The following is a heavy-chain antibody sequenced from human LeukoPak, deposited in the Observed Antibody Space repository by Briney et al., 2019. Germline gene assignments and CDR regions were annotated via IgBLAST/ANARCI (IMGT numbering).Heavy chain of an antibody. Sequence: GGSLRLSCAASGFTFSSYWMSWVRQAPGKGMEWVANIKQDGREKYYVDSVKGRFTISRDDAKNSLYLQMNSLRAEDTAVYYCVRYAGTYYDFWSGYYTYYYYMDVWGRGTTVTVSS. J-gene: IGHJ6*03. CDR2: IKQDGREK. D-gene: IGHD3-3*01. V-gene: IGHV3-7*01. CDR3: VRYAGTYYDFWSGYYTYYYYMDV. CDR1: GFTFSSYW.